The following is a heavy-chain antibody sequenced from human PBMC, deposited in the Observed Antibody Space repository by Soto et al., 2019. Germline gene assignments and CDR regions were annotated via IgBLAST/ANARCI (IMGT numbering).Heavy chain of an antibody. Sequence: QITLKESGPTLVKPTQTLTLTCTFSGFSLSTHGEAVGWIRQPPGKALEWLAFIYGDEDERFSPSLKSRLTITKDISKKQVSRRITNMDPVDTAKYYCVNSLLNPDMLYYWGQGTLVRVS. V-gene: IGHV2-5*02. D-gene: IGHD3-16*01. CDR1: GFSLSTHGEA. CDR3: VNSLLNPDMLYY. CDR2: IYGDEDE. J-gene: IGHJ4*02.